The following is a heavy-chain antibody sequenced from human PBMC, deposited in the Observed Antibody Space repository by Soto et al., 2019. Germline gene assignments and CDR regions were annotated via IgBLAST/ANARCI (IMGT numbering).Heavy chain of an antibody. D-gene: IGHD5-18*01. J-gene: IGHJ5*02. V-gene: IGHV3-23*01. CDR3: AKSDTALSYGLDP. Sequence: GGSLRLSCAASGFTFGSYAMIWVRQAPGKGLGWVSTISSSGDSTYYADSVKGRFAVSRDNSMNTLYMQMNSLRAEDTAVYYCAKSDTALSYGLDPWGQGTLVTVS. CDR1: GFTFGSYA. CDR2: ISSSGDST.